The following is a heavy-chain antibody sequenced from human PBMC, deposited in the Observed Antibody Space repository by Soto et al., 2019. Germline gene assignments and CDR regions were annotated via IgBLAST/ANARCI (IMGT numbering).Heavy chain of an antibody. J-gene: IGHJ5*02. Sequence: GGSLRLSCAASGFTVSSNYMSWVRQAPGKGLEWVSVIYSGGSTYYADSVKGRFTISRDNSKNTLYLQMNSLRAEDTAVYYCARSPSASGWYDDWGQGTLVTVAS. CDR2: IYSGGST. D-gene: IGHD6-19*01. CDR1: GFTVSSNY. V-gene: IGHV3-53*01. CDR3: ARSPSASGWYDD.